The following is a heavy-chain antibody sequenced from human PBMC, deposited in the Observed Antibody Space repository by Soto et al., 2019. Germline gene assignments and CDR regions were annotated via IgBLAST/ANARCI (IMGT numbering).Heavy chain of an antibody. V-gene: IGHV1-18*01. J-gene: IGHJ4*02. Sequence: GVSVKVSSKAPRFTFTSYGVSWVRHAPGQGLEWMGWIGGYKGNTNYAQKLQGRVTLTTDTSTSTAYMELRSLRSDDTAVYYCAPHTLDTGMPSGYWGQGTLVTVS. D-gene: IGHD5-18*01. CDR2: IGGYKGNT. CDR1: RFTFTSYG. CDR3: APHTLDTGMPSGY.